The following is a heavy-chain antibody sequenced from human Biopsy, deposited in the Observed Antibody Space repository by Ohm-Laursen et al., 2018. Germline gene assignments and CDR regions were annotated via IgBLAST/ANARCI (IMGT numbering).Heavy chain of an antibody. CDR1: GDSIRSYY. J-gene: IGHJ4*02. CDR2: VYYTGST. Sequence: SETLSLTCTVSGDSIRSYYWRWIRQPPGKGLQWIGYVYYTGSTDYNPSLQSRVTISVDTSKNHFSLRLSSLTAADTAVYYCARGSNDFGGLYFPRWGQGTLLTVSS. CDR3: ARGSNDFGGLYFPR. D-gene: IGHD4-23*01. V-gene: IGHV4-59*01.